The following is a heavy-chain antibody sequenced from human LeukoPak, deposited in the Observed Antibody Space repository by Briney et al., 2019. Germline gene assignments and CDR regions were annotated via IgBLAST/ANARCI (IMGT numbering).Heavy chain of an antibody. CDR1: AFTFSSFG. J-gene: IGHJ4*02. CDR3: ARGSGVQVWSSLDY. CDR2: ISSSGSYI. D-gene: IGHD5-18*01. Sequence: PGGSLRLSCAASAFTFSSFGMSWVRQAPGKGLEWVSSISSSGSYIYYADSVKGRFTISRDNAKNSLYPQMNSLRVEDTAVYYCARGSGVQVWSSLDYWGQGTLVTVSS. V-gene: IGHV3-21*01.